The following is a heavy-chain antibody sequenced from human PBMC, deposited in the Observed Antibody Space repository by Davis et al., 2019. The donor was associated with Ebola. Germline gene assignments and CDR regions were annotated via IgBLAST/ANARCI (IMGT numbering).Heavy chain of an antibody. V-gene: IGHV3-48*04. CDR2: ISTTGNSM. CDR1: GFSFRSYA. CDR3: ARAEGYCSGGACYFRYYYYGMDV. J-gene: IGHJ6*02. Sequence: GESLKISCAASGFSFRSYAMTWVRQAPGKGLEWLSYISTTGNSMFYADSVKGRFTISRDNAQNSLYLQINNLRAEDTAVYFCARAEGYCSGGACYFRYYYYGMDVWGQGTTVTVSS. D-gene: IGHD2-15*01.